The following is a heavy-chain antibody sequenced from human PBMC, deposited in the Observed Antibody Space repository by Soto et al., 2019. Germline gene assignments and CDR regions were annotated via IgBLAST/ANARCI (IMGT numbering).Heavy chain of an antibody. Sequence: GSTNYNPSLKSRVTISVDASKSQFSLRLTSVTAADTAVYYCARGGYSYGAQYYVEYWGQGTLVTVSS. J-gene: IGHJ4*02. D-gene: IGHD5-18*01. V-gene: IGHV4-59*09. CDR2: GST. CDR3: ARGGYSYGAQYYVEY.